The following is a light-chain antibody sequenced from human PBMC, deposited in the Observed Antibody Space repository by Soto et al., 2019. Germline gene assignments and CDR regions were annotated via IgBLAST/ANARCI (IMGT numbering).Light chain of an antibody. CDR3: QQTYSNSLA. CDR1: QSISSY. CDR2: TAS. V-gene: IGKV1-39*01. J-gene: IGKJ4*01. Sequence: MQMTQCPYSLSASVGDRVTITCRASQSISSYLNWYQQKPGKAPKLLIYTASSLKSGVPSRFSGSGSGTDFTLTISSLQPEDFAAYYCQQTYSNSLAFGGGTKVDI.